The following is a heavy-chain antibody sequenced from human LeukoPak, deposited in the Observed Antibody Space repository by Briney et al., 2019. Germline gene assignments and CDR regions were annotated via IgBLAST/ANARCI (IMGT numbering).Heavy chain of an antibody. CDR1: GGSISSGGYY. D-gene: IGHD5-24*01. CDR2: IYYSGST. V-gene: IGHV4-31*03. CDR3: ARVPVGDGYNNAFDI. J-gene: IGHJ3*02. Sequence: SETLSLTCTVSGGSISSGGYYWSWIHQHPGKGLEWIGYIYYSGSTYYNPSLKSRVTISVDTSKNQFSLKLSSVTAADTAVYYCARVPVGDGYNNAFDIWGQGTMVTVSS.